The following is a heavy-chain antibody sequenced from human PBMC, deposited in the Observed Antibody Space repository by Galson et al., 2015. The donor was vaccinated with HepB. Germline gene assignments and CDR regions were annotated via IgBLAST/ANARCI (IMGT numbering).Heavy chain of an antibody. CDR2: IKSKTDGGTT. J-gene: IGHJ4*02. CDR3: TTDGSGWSFDY. D-gene: IGHD6-19*01. Sequence: SLRLSCAASGFTFSNAWMSWVRQAPGKGLEWVGRIKSKTDGGTTDYAAPVKGRFTISRGDSKNTLYLQMNSLKTEDTAVYYCTTDGSGWSFDYWGQGTLVTVSS. CDR1: GFTFSNAW. V-gene: IGHV3-15*01.